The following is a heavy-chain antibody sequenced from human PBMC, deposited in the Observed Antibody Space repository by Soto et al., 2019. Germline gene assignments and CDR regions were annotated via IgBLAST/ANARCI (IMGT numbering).Heavy chain of an antibody. CDR2: ISSSGSTI. J-gene: IGHJ6*02. V-gene: IGHV3-11*01. CDR3: AGGRVDTPMITYHYYYGMDV. Sequence: QVQLVESGGGLVKPGGSLRLSCVASGFTFSDYYMSWIRQAPGKGLVWVSYISSSGSTIYYADSVKGRFTICRDNAKNSLYLQMNSLRAEDTAVYYCAGGRVDTPMITYHYYYGMDVWGQGTTVTVSS. D-gene: IGHD3-16*01. CDR1: GFTFSDYY.